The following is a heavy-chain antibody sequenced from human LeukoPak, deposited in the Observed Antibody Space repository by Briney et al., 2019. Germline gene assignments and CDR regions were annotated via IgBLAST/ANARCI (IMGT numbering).Heavy chain of an antibody. J-gene: IGHJ4*02. V-gene: IGHV1-18*01. CDR1: GYTFTSYG. D-gene: IGHD3-22*01. CDR2: ISAYNGNT. CDR3: ARDRVETDYYDSSGPTDY. Sequence: ASVKVSCKASGYTFTSYGISWVRQAPGQGVERMGWISAYNGNTNYAQKLQGRVTMTTDTSTSTAYMELRSLRSDDTAVYYCARDRVETDYYDSSGPTDYWGQGTLVTVSS.